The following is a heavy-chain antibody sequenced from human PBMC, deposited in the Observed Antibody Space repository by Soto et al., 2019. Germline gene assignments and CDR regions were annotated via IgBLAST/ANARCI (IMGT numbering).Heavy chain of an antibody. CDR2: INSDGSVT. D-gene: IGHD1-26*01. CDR1: GFTFSRYW. V-gene: IGHV3-74*01. Sequence: GGSLRLFCAASGFTFSRYWIHWVRQAPGKGLVWVSCINSDGSVTSYADSVKGRFTISRDYAKRTLYLEMNSLRAEDTAVYYCTTEPVGATHYDHCGQGTLVTVSS. J-gene: IGHJ4*02. CDR3: TTEPVGATHYDH.